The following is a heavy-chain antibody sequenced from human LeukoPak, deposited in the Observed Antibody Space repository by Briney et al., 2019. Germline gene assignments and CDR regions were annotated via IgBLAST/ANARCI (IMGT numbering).Heavy chain of an antibody. V-gene: IGHV3-21*01. CDR2: ISSSSSYI. CDR3: ARGASAAAPGDAFDI. Sequence: GGSLRLSCAASGFTFSSYGMNWVRQAPGKGLEWVSSISSSSSYIYYADSVKGRFTISRDNAKNSLYLQMNSLRAEDTAVYYCARGASAAAPGDAFDIWGQGTMVTVSS. J-gene: IGHJ3*02. CDR1: GFTFSSYG. D-gene: IGHD6-13*01.